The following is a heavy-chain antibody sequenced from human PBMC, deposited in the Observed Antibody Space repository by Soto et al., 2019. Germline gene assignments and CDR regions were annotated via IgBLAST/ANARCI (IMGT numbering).Heavy chain of an antibody. Sequence: QVQLVQSGAEVKKPGSSVKVSCKASGGTFSSYAISWVQQAPGQGLEWMGGIIPIFGTANYAQKFQGRVTITADKSTSTAYMELSSLRSEDTAVYYCARDPMVRGVIITNYYYYYGMDVWGQGTTVTVSS. V-gene: IGHV1-69*06. CDR2: IIPIFGTA. J-gene: IGHJ6*02. CDR3: ARDPMVRGVIITNYYYYYGMDV. D-gene: IGHD3-10*01. CDR1: GGTFSSYA.